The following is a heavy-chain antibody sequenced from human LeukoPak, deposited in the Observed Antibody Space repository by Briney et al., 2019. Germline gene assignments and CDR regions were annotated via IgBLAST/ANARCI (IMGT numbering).Heavy chain of an antibody. CDR3: ARAYCSSTSCYTGYFDY. J-gene: IGHJ4*02. CDR2: ISSSGSTI. CDR1: GFTFSDYY. V-gene: IGHV3-11*04. Sequence: GGSLRLSCAASGFTFSDYYMSWIRQAPGKGLEWVSYISSSGSTIYYADFVKGRFTISRDNAKNSLYLQMNSLRAEDTAVYYCARAYCSSTSCYTGYFDYWGQGTLVTVSS. D-gene: IGHD2-2*02.